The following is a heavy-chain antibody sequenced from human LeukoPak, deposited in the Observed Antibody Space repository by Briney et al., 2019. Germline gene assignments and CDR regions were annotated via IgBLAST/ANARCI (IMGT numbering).Heavy chain of an antibody. V-gene: IGHV3-66*01. Sequence: PGGSLRLSCAASGFTVSSHYMNWVRQAPGKGLQWVSVLYSDGTTYYADSVKGRFTISRDNSRSTLYLQMNSLRAEDTAVYYCIAAAGNYFDYWGQGTLVTVSS. J-gene: IGHJ4*02. CDR2: LYSDGTT. CDR1: GFTVSSHY. CDR3: IAAAGNYFDY. D-gene: IGHD6-13*01.